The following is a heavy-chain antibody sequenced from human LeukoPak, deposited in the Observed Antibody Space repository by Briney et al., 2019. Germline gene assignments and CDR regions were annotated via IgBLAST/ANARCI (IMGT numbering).Heavy chain of an antibody. CDR1: GFTFTNYA. CDR2: ITGSADTT. D-gene: IGHD3-22*01. V-gene: IGHV3-23*01. J-gene: IGHJ5*02. CDR3: AKTSSGYYYH. Sequence: GGSLRLSCAASGFTFTNYAMSWVRQAPGKGLEWVSAITGSADTTYYADSVKGRFTISRDSSKSTVYLQMNSLRAEDTAVYYCAKTSSGYYYHWGQGTLVTVSS.